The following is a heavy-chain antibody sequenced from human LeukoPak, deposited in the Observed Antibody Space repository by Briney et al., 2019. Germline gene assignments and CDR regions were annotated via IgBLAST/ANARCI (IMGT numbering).Heavy chain of an antibody. J-gene: IGHJ4*02. CDR1: GFTFSSYA. D-gene: IGHD6-13*01. V-gene: IGHV3-30-3*01. Sequence: GGSLRLSCAASGFTFSSYAMHWVRQAPGKGLEWVAVISYDGSNKYYADSVKGRFTISRDNSKNTLYLQMNSLRAEDTAVYYCARDLGIAAAGTKGGFDYWGQGTLVTVSS. CDR3: ARDLGIAAAGTKGGFDY. CDR2: ISYDGSNK.